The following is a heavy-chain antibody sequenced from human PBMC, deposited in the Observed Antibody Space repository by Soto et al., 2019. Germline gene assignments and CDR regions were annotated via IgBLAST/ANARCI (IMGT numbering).Heavy chain of an antibody. CDR3: VRDGARRSFSSFDV. Sequence: QVRLVQSEAEVKEPGASVRLSCRASGYSFAGHYLHWVRQAPGQQPERMACIYPDNGSPRIAYHFQESVTISRDKSLDTAYLELRRLRADDTCTYYCVRDGARRSFSSFDVWGQGTVVTVAS. CDR1: GYSFAGHY. V-gene: IGHV1-2*07. J-gene: IGHJ3*01. CDR2: IYPDNGSP. D-gene: IGHD2-2*01.